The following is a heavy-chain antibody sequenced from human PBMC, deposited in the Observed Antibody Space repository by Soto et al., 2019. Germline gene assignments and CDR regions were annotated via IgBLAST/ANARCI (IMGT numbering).Heavy chain of an antibody. J-gene: IGHJ6*02. CDR2: ISGSGGST. V-gene: IGHV3-23*01. CDR1: GFTFSSYA. CDR3: AKDRSTGWNDGSFYYYYGMDV. D-gene: IGHD1-1*01. Sequence: GGSLRLSCAASGFTFSSYAMSWVRQAPGKGLEWVSAISGSGGSTYYADSVKGRFTISRDNSKNTLYLQMNSLRAEDTAVYYCAKDRSTGWNDGSFYYYYGMDVWGQGTTVTVSS.